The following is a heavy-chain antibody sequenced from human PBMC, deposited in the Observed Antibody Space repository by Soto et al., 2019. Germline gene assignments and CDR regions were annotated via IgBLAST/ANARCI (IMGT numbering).Heavy chain of an antibody. Sequence: SETLSLTCTVSGGSISVYYWTWIRQPPGKELEWIGYISYTGSTNYNPSLKSRVTISVDTSKNQFSLKLTSVTAADTAVYYCAREGYSSSWYLAGAFDLWGQGTMVTVSS. D-gene: IGHD6-13*01. V-gene: IGHV4-59*01. CDR1: GGSISVYY. CDR3: AREGYSSSWYLAGAFDL. CDR2: ISYTGST. J-gene: IGHJ3*01.